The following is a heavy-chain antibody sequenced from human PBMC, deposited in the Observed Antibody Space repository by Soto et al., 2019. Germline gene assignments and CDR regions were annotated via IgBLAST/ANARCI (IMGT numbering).Heavy chain of an antibody. CDR1: GFSFNKYA. D-gene: IGHD2-21*02. J-gene: IGHJ4*01. Sequence: PGGSLRLSCVASGFSFNKYAMIWVRQAPGKGQEWVSGITGSGSTIEYIESVKGRFTISRDNSKNTVYLQMNNLRAEDTAMYYCAKDAVSGDGLWLLSDWGQGTPVTVSS. V-gene: IGHV3-23*01. CDR3: AKDAVSGDGLWLLSD. CDR2: ITGSGSTI.